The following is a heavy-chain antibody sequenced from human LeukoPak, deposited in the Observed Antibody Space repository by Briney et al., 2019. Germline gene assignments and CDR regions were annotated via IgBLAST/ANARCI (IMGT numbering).Heavy chain of an antibody. D-gene: IGHD5-12*01. CDR3: ATQPLGGYPIYYFDY. CDR1: GGSISSSSYY. V-gene: IGHV4-39*01. Sequence: SETLSLTCTVSGGSISSSSYYWGWIRQPPGKWLEWIGSIYYSGSTYYNPSLKSRVTISVDTSKNQFSLKLSSVTAADTAVYYCATQPLGGYPIYYFDYWGQGTLVTVSS. CDR2: IYYSGST. J-gene: IGHJ4*02.